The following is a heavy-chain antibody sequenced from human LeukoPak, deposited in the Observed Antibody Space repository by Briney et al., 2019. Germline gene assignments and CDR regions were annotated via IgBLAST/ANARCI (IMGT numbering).Heavy chain of an antibody. D-gene: IGHD3-9*01. J-gene: IGHJ4*02. CDR1: GFTVSSNY. CDR3: ARVAPNYDILTGYYGPQQGLDY. CDR2: IYSGGST. Sequence: PGGSLRLSCAASGFTVSSNYMSWVRQAPGKGLEWVSVIYSGGSTYYADSVKGRFTISRDNSKSTLYLQMNSLRAEDTAVYYCARVAPNYDILTGYYGPQQGLDYWGQGTLVTVSS. V-gene: IGHV3-66*01.